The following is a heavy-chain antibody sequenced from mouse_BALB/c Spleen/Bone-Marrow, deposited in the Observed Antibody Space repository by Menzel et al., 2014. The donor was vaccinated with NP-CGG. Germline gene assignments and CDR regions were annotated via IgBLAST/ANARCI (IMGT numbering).Heavy chain of an antibody. Sequence: VQLQQSGAELVKPGASVKLSCTASGFNIKDTYMHWVQQRPEQGLEWIGGIDPANGNTKYDPKFQGKATITAATSYYTAYLKLSSLTYEDTAVYYCAMYYYGSSLFAYWGQGTLVTVSA. D-gene: IGHD1-1*01. J-gene: IGHJ3*01. CDR3: AMYYYGSSLFAY. CDR1: GFNIKDTY. V-gene: IGHV14-3*02. CDR2: IDPANGNT.